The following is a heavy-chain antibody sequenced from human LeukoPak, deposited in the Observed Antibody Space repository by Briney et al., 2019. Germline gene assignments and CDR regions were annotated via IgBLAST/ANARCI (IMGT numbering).Heavy chain of an antibody. J-gene: IGHJ6*03. CDR3: ARGERDRRYYYYYYMDV. Sequence: ASVKVSCKASGYTFTSYYMHWVRQATGQGLEWMGWMNPNSGNTGYAQKFQGRVTITRNTSISTAYMELSSLRSEDTAVYYCARGERDRRYYYYYYMDVWGKGTTVTVSS. CDR2: MNPNSGNT. V-gene: IGHV1-8*03. CDR1: GYTFTSYY.